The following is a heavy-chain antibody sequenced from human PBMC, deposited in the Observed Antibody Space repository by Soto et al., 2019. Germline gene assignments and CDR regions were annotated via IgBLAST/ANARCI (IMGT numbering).Heavy chain of an antibody. V-gene: IGHV5-10-1*01. CDR3: ASWPTMTYYDFWSGYYVAD. D-gene: IGHD3-3*01. CDR1: GYRFTSYW. Sequence: GESLKLSCRGSGYRFTSYWISCVLQMPGKGLYWMGRIDPSDSYTNYSPSFQGHVTISADKSISTAYLQWSSLKASDTAMYYCASWPTMTYYDFWSGYYVADWGQGTLVTVSS. J-gene: IGHJ4*02. CDR2: IDPSDSYT.